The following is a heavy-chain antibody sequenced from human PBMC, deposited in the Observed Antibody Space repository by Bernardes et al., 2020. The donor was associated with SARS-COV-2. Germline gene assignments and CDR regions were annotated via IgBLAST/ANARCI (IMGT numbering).Heavy chain of an antibody. CDR3: TRVLDGRAGAFDI. J-gene: IGHJ3*02. D-gene: IGHD2-15*01. CDR1: EFSLRSSW. Sequence: VGSLLLSCVGSEFSLRSSWMHWVRQAPGPGPVWVSRINGDGRTTNYADSVKGRFTTSRDNAKNALYLHMNSLRAEDTAVYYCTRVLDGRAGAFDIWGQGTMVTVSS. CDR2: INGDGRTT. V-gene: IGHV3-74*01.